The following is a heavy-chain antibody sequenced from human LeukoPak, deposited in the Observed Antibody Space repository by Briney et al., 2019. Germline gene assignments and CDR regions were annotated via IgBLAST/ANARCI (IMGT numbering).Heavy chain of an antibody. CDR1: GGSISSYY. CDR3: ARENTMIRGAFDAFDI. J-gene: IGHJ3*02. V-gene: IGHV4-59*01. Sequence: SHTLSRSCSVAGGSISSYYWTWIRQPPPPGLDLIGYIYYSGSTNYNPSLKSRVTVSVDTSTNHFSLKLSSVTAADTAVYYCARENTMIRGAFDAFDIWGQGTMVTVSS. D-gene: IGHD3-10*01. CDR2: IYYSGST.